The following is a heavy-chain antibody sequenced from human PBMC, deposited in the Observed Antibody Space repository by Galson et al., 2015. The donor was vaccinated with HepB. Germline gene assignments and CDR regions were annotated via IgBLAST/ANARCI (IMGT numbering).Heavy chain of an antibody. V-gene: IGHV4-39*07. CDR3: ARGVYLIYYGSGSSFDY. CDR2: IYYSGST. Sequence: TLSLTCTVSGGSISSSSYYWGWIRQPPGKGLEWIGSIYYSGSTYYNPSLKCRVTISVDTSKNQFSLKLSSVTAADTAVYYCARGVYLIYYGSGSSFDYWGQGTLVTVSS. CDR1: GGSISSSSYY. J-gene: IGHJ4*02. D-gene: IGHD3-10*01.